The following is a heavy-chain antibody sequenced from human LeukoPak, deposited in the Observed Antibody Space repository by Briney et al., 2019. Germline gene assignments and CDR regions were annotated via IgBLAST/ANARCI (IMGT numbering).Heavy chain of an antibody. CDR2: IYYSGST. V-gene: IGHV4-59*01. J-gene: IGHJ3*02. CDR1: GGSISSYY. CDR3: ARGLLDGYTHPAAFDI. Sequence: SETLSLTCTVSGGSISSYYWSWIRQPPGKGLEWIGNIYYSGSTNYNPSLKSRVTISVDTSKNQFSLKLSSVTAADTAVYYCARGLLDGYTHPAAFDIWGQGTMVTVSS. D-gene: IGHD5-24*01.